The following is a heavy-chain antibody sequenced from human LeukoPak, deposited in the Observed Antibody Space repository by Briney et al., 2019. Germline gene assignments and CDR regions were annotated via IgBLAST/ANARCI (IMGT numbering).Heavy chain of an antibody. CDR2: ISGSGGST. D-gene: IGHD3-22*01. J-gene: IGHJ3*02. CDR1: GGSISSSN. CDR3: AKDYYYDSSGLPLDAFDI. V-gene: IGHV3-23*01. Sequence: GTLSLTCAVSGGSISSSNWWSWVRQAPGKGLEWVSAISGSGGSTYYADSVKGRFTISRDNSKNTLYLQMNSLRAEDTAVYYCAKDYYYDSSGLPLDAFDIWGQGTMVTVSS.